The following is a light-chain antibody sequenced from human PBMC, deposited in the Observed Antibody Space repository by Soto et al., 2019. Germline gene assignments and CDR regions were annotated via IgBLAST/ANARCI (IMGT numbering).Light chain of an antibody. CDR1: SSDVGAYNY. CDR2: EVS. V-gene: IGLV2-14*01. J-gene: IGLJ2*01. Sequence: QSALTQPASVSGSPGQSITISCTGTSSDVGAYNYLSWYQQHPGKAPNLLIYEVSNRPSGVSTRFSGSKSGNTASLTISGLQAEDEGDYYCSTYINSITFVIFGGGTKLTVL. CDR3: STYINSITFVI.